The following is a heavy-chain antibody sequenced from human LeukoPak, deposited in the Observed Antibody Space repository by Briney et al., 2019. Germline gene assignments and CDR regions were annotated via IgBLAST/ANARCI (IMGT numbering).Heavy chain of an antibody. CDR1: AGSISSGGYY. Sequence: SQTLSLTCTVSAGSISSGGYYWSWIRQHPGKGLEWIGYIYYSGSTNDNPSLKSRVTISVDTSKNSFSLKLSFVTAADTAVYYCALMGATTSGFDYWGQGTPVTVSS. D-gene: IGHD1-26*01. CDR2: IYYSGST. J-gene: IGHJ4*02. V-gene: IGHV4-31*03. CDR3: ALMGATTSGFDY.